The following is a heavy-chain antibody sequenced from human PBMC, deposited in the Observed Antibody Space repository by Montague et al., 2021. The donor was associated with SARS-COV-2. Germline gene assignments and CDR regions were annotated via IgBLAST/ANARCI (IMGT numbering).Heavy chain of an antibody. D-gene: IGHD3/OR15-3a*01. CDR3: ARGGLGNRGFDY. Sequence: TLSLTCTVSGGSISTSGYYWSWIRQHPGKGLEWIGYISYSGSTYYNPSLKSRLTISVDTSENQFSLRLTSVTAADTAVYFCARGGLGNRGFDYWGQGALVTVSS. J-gene: IGHJ4*02. CDR2: ISYSGST. V-gene: IGHV4-31*03. CDR1: GGSISTSGYY.